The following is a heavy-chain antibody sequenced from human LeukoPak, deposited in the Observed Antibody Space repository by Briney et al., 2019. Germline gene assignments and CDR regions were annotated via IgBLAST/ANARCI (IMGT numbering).Heavy chain of an antibody. J-gene: IGHJ4*02. D-gene: IGHD6-19*01. CDR1: GFTFSDYY. Sequence: PGGSLRLSCAASGFTFSDYYMSWIRQAPGKGLEWVSYISSGGSTIYYADSVKGRFTISRDNAKNSLYLQMNSLRAEDTAVYYCARVYWRIAVAGWYFDYWGQGTLVTVSS. V-gene: IGHV3-11*04. CDR2: ISSGGSTI. CDR3: ARVYWRIAVAGWYFDY.